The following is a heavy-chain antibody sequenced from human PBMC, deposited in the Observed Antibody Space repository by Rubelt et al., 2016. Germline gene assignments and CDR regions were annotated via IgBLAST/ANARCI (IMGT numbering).Heavy chain of an antibody. CDR3: ARTKLGYCSGGNCYSGWYFDL. D-gene: IGHD2-15*01. Sequence: TYAMHWVRQAPGKGLEWVGIISYDGTNKYYADSVKGRFTISRDNSENTLYLQMDSLRPEDTAVYYCARTKLGYCSGGNCYSGWYFDLWGRGTLVTVSS. J-gene: IGHJ2*01. CDR2: ISYDGTNK. CDR1: TYA. V-gene: IGHV3-30*04.